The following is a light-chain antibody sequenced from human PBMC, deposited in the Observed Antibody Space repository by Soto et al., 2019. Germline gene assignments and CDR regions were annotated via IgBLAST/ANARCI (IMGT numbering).Light chain of an antibody. CDR2: GTS. J-gene: IGKJ1*01. Sequence: FVLAQSPSTLSFSPWERPTLSSMVSQSVGSNYLAWYQQKPGQAPRLLLNGTSSRATGIPDRFSGSGSGTDFTLTIRSLEPEDFAVYYCQQYGSLLWTFGQGTKVDIK. V-gene: IGKV3-20*01. CDR1: QSVGSNY. CDR3: QQYGSLLWT.